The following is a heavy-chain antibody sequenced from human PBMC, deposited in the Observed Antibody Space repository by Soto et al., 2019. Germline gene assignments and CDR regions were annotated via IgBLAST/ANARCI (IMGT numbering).Heavy chain of an antibody. Sequence: QVQLVQSGAEVKKPGSSVKVSCKASGGTFSSYAISWVRQAPGQGLEWMGGIIPIFGTANYAQKCQGRVTITADESTTTAYMELSSLRSEDTAVYYCARSAITMVRGVLSYYYYGMDVWGQGTTVTVSS. J-gene: IGHJ6*02. CDR1: GGTFSSYA. CDR2: IIPIFGTA. D-gene: IGHD3-10*01. V-gene: IGHV1-69*01. CDR3: ARSAITMVRGVLSYYYYGMDV.